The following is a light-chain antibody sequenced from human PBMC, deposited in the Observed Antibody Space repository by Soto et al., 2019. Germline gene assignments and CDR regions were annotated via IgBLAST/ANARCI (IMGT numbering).Light chain of an antibody. CDR3: QSYNSGNVV. CDR1: SGSIASNY. Sequence: NFMLTQPHSVSESPGKTVTISCTGTSGSIASNYVQWYQQRPGSAPTTVIYEDDHRPSGVPDRFSGSIDSSSNSASLTISGLKTEDEADYYCQSYNSGNVVFGGGTKLTVL. J-gene: IGLJ2*01. CDR2: EDD. V-gene: IGLV6-57*02.